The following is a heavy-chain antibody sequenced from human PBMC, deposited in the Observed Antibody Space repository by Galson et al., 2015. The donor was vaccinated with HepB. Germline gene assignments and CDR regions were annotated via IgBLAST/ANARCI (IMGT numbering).Heavy chain of an antibody. CDR1: GDSVSSNSAA. V-gene: IGHV6-1*01. Sequence: CAISGDSVSSNSAAWNWIRQSPSRGLEWLGRTYYRSKWYNDYAVSVKSRITINPDTSKNQFSLQLNSVTPEDTAVYYCAREGGGSSSKPYNWFDPWGQGTLVTVSS. J-gene: IGHJ5*02. CDR2: TYYRSKWYN. D-gene: IGHD6-6*01. CDR3: AREGGGSSSKPYNWFDP.